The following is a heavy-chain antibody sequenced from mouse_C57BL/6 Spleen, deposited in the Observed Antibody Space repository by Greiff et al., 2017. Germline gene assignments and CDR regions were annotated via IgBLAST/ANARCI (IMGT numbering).Heavy chain of an antibody. CDR2: IDPETGGT. J-gene: IGHJ2*01. V-gene: IGHV1-15*01. D-gene: IGHD2-4*01. CDR3: TRVYDYDRQDYFDY. CDR1: GYTFTDYE. Sequence: VKLVESGAELVRPGASVTLSCKASGYTFTDYEMHWVKQTPVHGLEWIGAIDPETGGTAYNQKFKGKAILTADKSSSTAYMELRSLTSEDSAVYYCTRVYDYDRQDYFDYWGQGTTLTVSS.